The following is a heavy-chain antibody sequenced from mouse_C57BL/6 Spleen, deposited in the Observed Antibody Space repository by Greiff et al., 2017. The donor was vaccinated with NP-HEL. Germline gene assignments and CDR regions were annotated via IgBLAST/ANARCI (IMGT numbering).Heavy chain of an antibody. V-gene: IGHV10-1*01. J-gene: IGHJ4*01. CDR3: VRRGLGGSSPYYYAMDY. Sequence: GGGLVQPKGSLKLSCAASGFSFNTYAMNWVRQAPGKGLEWVARIRRKSNNYATYYADSVKDRFTISRDDSESMLYLQMNNLKTEDTAMYYCVRRGLGGSSPYYYAMDYWGQGTSVTVSS. CDR1: GFSFNTYA. D-gene: IGHD1-1*01. CDR2: IRRKSNNYAT.